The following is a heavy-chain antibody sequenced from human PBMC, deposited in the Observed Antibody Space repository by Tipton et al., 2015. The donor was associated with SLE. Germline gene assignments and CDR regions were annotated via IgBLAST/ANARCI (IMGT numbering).Heavy chain of an antibody. J-gene: IGHJ2*01. V-gene: IGHV4-39*02. CDR3: TRAEFSSNWYMYWHFDL. CDR2: IDHSGVT. CDR1: GGSIRSSRHF. Sequence: TLSLTCTVSGGSIRSSRHFWTWIRQPPGKGLEWIGDIDHSGVTHYNPSLKSRVTISRDTSGNQFSLNLSSVTASDTAVYFCTRAEFSSNWYMYWHFDLWGRGTLVTVSS. D-gene: IGHD6-13*01.